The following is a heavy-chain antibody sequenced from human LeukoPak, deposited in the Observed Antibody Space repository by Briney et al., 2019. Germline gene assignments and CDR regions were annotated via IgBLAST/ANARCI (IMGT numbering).Heavy chain of an antibody. CDR3: AREDVVLVDAVRYYYYGMDV. J-gene: IGHJ6*02. V-gene: IGHV1-46*01. CDR2: INLSGGST. Sequence: GASVTVSCKASGYNFISYYMHWVRQAPGQGLEWMGIINLSGGSTSYAQKFQERVTMTRDTSTSTVYMELSSLKSEDAAVYYCAREDVVLVDAVRYYYYGMDVWGQGTTVTVSS. D-gene: IGHD2-8*01. CDR1: GYNFISYY.